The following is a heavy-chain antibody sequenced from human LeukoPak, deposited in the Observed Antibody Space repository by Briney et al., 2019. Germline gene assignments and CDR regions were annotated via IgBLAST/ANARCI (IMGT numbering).Heavy chain of an antibody. CDR1: GYTFTSYT. CDR2: INAGNGNT. V-gene: IGHV1-3*01. CDR3: ARGLRYNWNDYYFDY. J-gene: IGHJ4*02. Sequence: ASVKVCCKASGYTFTSYTIHWVRQAPGQGLEWMGWINAGNGNTKYSQRFQGRVTITRDTSATTAYMELSSLRSEDTAVYYCARGLRYNWNDYYFDYWGQGTLVTVSS. D-gene: IGHD1-20*01.